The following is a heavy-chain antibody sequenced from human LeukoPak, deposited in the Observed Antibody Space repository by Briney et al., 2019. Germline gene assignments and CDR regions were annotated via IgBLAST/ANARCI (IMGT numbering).Heavy chain of an antibody. Sequence: PGGSLRLSCAASGFMFSTYAMHWVRQAPGKGLEWVSSISSSSSYIYYADSVKGRFTISRDNAKNSLYLQMNSLRAEDTAVYYCARADYGDFTFDYWGQGTLVTVSS. CDR2: ISSSSSYI. V-gene: IGHV3-21*01. CDR3: ARADYGDFTFDY. D-gene: IGHD4-17*01. J-gene: IGHJ4*02. CDR1: GFMFSTYA.